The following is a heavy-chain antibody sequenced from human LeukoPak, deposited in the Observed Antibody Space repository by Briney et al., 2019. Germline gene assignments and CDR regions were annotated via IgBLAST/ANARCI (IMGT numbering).Heavy chain of an antibody. V-gene: IGHV3-23*01. Sequence: GGSLRLSCAASGFTFSSYAMSWVRQAPGKGLEWVSAIGGSGGSTYYADSVKGRFTISRDNSKNTLYLQMNSLRAEDTAVYYCAKDQYSSAFPWYYFDYWGQGTLVTVSS. CDR1: GFTFSSYA. CDR2: IGGSGGST. CDR3: AKDQYSSAFPWYYFDY. J-gene: IGHJ4*02. D-gene: IGHD6-19*01.